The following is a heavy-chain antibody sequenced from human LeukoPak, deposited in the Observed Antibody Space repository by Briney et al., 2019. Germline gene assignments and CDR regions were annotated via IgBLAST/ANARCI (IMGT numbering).Heavy chain of an antibody. J-gene: IGHJ6*02. D-gene: IGHD3-22*01. CDR1: GYTFTSYG. CDR2: ISAYNGNT. CDR3: ARETAYYYDSSGYYPGYYYYGMDV. V-gene: IGHV1-18*01. Sequence: ASVKVSCKASGYTFTSYGISWVRQAPGQGLEWMGWISAYNGNTNYAQKLQGRVTMTTDTSTSTAYMELRSLRSDYTAVYYCARETAYYYDSSGYYPGYYYYGMDVWGQGTTVTVSS.